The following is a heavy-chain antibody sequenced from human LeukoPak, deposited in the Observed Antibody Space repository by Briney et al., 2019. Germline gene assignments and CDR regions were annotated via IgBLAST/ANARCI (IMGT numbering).Heavy chain of an antibody. V-gene: IGHV1-24*01. J-gene: IGHJ4*02. D-gene: IGHD4-17*01. CDR3: ATVPTVTTRYFDY. CDR2: FDPEDGET. CDR1: GYTPTELS. Sequence: ASVKVSCKVSGYTPTELSMHWVRQAPGKGLEWMGGFDPEDGETIYAQKFQGRVTMTEDTSTDTAYMELSSLRSEDAAVYYCATVPTVTTRYFDYWGQGTLVTVSS.